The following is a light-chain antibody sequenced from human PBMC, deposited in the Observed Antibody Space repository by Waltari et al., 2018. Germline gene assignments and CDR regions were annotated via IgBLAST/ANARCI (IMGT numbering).Light chain of an antibody. CDR1: RSDVGGYTS. V-gene: IGLV2-14*03. CDR3: SSYTSSSTYV. Sequence: QSALPQPASLSGSPGRSIPIPCTGTRSDVGGYTSVPWYQQHPGKAPKLMIYDVSNRPSGVSNRFSGSKSGNTVSLTISGLQAEDEADYYCSSYTSSSTYVFGTGTKVTVL. J-gene: IGLJ1*01. CDR2: DVS.